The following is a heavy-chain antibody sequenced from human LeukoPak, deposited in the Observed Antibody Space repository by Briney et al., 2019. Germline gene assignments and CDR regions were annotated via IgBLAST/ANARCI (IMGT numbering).Heavy chain of an antibody. CDR2: IYHSGST. D-gene: IGHD5-12*01. CDR3: ARDRGDGYDYFWDY. CDR1: GGSISSSNW. Sequence: PSETLSLTCAVSGGSISSSNWWSWVRQPPGKGLEWIGEIYHSGSTNYNPSLKSRVTISVDKSKNQFSLKLSSVTAADTAVYYRARDRGDGYDYFWDYWGQGTLVTVSS. J-gene: IGHJ4*02. V-gene: IGHV4-4*02.